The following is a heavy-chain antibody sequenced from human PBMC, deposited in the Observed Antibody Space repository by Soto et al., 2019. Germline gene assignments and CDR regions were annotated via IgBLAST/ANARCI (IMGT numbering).Heavy chain of an antibody. D-gene: IGHD6-19*01. Sequence: EVQLVESGGGLVQPGGCLRLSCAGSGFAFSCHLMHWVRHAPGEGLALVVNINLDGGVEYYVDSVKGRFTISRDNSNKSLYLQMNSLRVDDTAVYFCARDLDYGDGIAWYDRLDIWGQGPMVTVSS. CDR1: GFAFSCHL. J-gene: IGHJ3*02. CDR3: ARDLDYGDGIAWYDRLDI. V-gene: IGHV3-7*01. CDR2: INLDGGVE.